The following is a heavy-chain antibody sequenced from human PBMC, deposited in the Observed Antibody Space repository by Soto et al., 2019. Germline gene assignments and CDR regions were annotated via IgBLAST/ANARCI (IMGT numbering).Heavy chain of an antibody. CDR1: GFPFSSYG. V-gene: IGHV3-30*18. CDR2: ISYDGSNK. J-gene: IGHJ6*02. CDR3: AKDLPSYYYDSSGYYYAANSYYYYGMDV. D-gene: IGHD3-22*01. Sequence: PGGSLRLSCAASGFPFSSYGMHWVRQAPGKGLEWVAVISYDGSNKYYADSVKGRFTISRDNSKNTLYLQMNSLRAEDTAVYYCAKDLPSYYYDSSGYYYAANSYYYYGMDVWGQGTTVTVSS.